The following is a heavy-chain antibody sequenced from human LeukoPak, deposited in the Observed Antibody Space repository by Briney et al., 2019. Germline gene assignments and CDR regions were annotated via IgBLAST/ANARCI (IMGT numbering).Heavy chain of an antibody. J-gene: IGHJ4*02. CDR3: ARDPTYCSGGSCYNFGY. CDR1: GFTFSSYG. V-gene: IGHV3-33*01. CDR2: IWYDGSNK. D-gene: IGHD2-15*01. Sequence: GGSLRLSCAASGFTFSSYGMHWVRQAPGKGLEWVAVIWYDGSNKYYADSVKGRFTISRDNSKNTLYLQMNSLRAEDTAVYYCARDPTYCSGGSCYNFGYWGQGTLVTVSS.